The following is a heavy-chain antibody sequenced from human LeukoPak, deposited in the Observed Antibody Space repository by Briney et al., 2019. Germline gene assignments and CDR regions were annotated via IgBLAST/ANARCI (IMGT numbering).Heavy chain of an antibody. CDR2: MNPNSGNT. J-gene: IGHJ5*02. CDR1: GYTFTSYD. D-gene: IGHD2-2*01. Sequence: ASVKVSCKASGYTFTSYDINWVRQATGQGLEWMGWMNPNSGNTGYAQKFQGRVTMTRNTSISTAYMELSSLRSEDTAVYYCARGRGGRRRYCSSTSCYSPSFDPWGQGTLVTVSS. CDR3: ARGRGGRRRYCSSTSCYSPSFDP. V-gene: IGHV1-8*01.